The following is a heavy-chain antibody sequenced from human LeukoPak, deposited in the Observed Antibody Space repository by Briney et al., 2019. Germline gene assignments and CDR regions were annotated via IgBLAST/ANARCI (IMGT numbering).Heavy chain of an antibody. CDR3: ARDPGYAIYYFDY. CDR2: ISISGGST. D-gene: IGHD3-9*01. CDR1: GFTFSSYD. J-gene: IGHJ4*02. Sequence: PGGSLRLSCAASGFTFSSYDMNWVRQAPGKGLEWVSAISISGGSTYYADSVKGRFTISRDNSKNTLYLQMNSLRAEDTAVYYCARDPGYAIYYFDYWGQGLLVTVSS. V-gene: IGHV3-23*01.